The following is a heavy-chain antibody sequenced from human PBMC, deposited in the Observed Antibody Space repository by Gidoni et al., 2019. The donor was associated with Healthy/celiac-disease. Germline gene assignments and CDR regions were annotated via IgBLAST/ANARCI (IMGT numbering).Heavy chain of an antibody. Sequence: QVQLVQSGAEVKKPGASVQVSCKASGYTFTGYYMHWVRQAPGQGLEWMGWFNPNSGGTNYAQKFQGRVTMTRDTSISTAYMELSRLRSDDTAVYYCARDMGDIVATIDYWGQGTLVTVSS. V-gene: IGHV1-2*02. J-gene: IGHJ4*02. D-gene: IGHD5-12*01. CDR2: FNPNSGGT. CDR3: ARDMGDIVATIDY. CDR1: GYTFTGYY.